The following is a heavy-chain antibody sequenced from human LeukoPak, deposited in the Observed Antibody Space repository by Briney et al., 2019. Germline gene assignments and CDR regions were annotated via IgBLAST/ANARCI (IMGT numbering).Heavy chain of an antibody. Sequence: GGSLRLSCAASGFTFSSYAMSWVRQAPGKGLKWVSTINDNGAGTYYADSVKGRSTISRDNSYNTVSLQMNSLRDEDTGVYYCAKGLRTGVGPYMGYHYYMDVWGKGATVTVS. CDR3: AKGLRTGVGPYMGYHYYMDV. V-gene: IGHV3-23*01. J-gene: IGHJ6*03. CDR1: GFTFSSYA. D-gene: IGHD3-16*01. CDR2: INDNGAGT.